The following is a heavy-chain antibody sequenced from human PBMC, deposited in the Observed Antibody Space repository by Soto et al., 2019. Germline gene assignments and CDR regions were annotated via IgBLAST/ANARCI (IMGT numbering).Heavy chain of an antibody. CDR1: GFTFSSYG. D-gene: IGHD4-17*01. CDR2: IWYDGSNK. CDR3: ARVYYGDYGTDYFDY. V-gene: IGHV3-33*01. J-gene: IGHJ4*02. Sequence: QVQLVESGGGVVQPGRSLRLSCAASGFTFSSYGMHWVRQAPGKGLEWVAVIWYDGSNKYYADSVKGRFTISRDNSKNTLYLQMNSLRAEDTAVYYCARVYYGDYGTDYFDYWGQGTLVIVSS.